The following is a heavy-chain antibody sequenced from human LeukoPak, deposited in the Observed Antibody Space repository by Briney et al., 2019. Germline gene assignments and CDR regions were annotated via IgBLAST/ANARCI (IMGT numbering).Heavy chain of an antibody. D-gene: IGHD2-15*01. CDR1: GFTFSSHW. V-gene: IGHV3-74*01. J-gene: IGHJ4*02. CDR2: ISTDGSRP. Sequence: PGGSLRLSCAASGFTFSSHWMHWVRQAPGKGLVWVSGISTDGSRPRYADSVNGRFTISRDNAKNTLYLQMNSLRAEDTAVYFCVRDRQGSTPLDYWGQGTLVTVSS. CDR3: VRDRQGSTPLDY.